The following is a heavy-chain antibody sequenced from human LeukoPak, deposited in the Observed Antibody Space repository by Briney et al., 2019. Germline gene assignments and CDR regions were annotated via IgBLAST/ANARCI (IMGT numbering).Heavy chain of an antibody. D-gene: IGHD3-22*01. CDR3: ARRRYYDGSGYLE. V-gene: IGHV4-39*01. CDR2: IYYSGRT. Sequence: SETLSLTCSVSGDSVSRSDSYWDWIRQPPGKGLEWIGTIYYSGRTYYSPSLKSRVTMSVDPSNNQSSLNLRSVTAADTAVYYCARRRYYDGSGYLEWGQGTLLSVSS. CDR1: GDSVSRSDSY. J-gene: IGHJ1*01.